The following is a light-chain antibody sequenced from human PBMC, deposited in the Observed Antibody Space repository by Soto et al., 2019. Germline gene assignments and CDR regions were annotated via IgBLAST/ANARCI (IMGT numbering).Light chain of an antibody. J-gene: IGKJ4*02. CDR3: QQRSNWPPLT. CDR2: DAS. Sequence: EIVLTQSPATLSLSPGERATLSCRASQGVSSYLAWYQQKPGQAPRLLIYDASNRATGIPARCSGSGSATAFTLTTSSLEPEDFAVYYCQQRSNWPPLTFGGGTKVEIK. V-gene: IGKV3-11*01. CDR1: QGVSSY.